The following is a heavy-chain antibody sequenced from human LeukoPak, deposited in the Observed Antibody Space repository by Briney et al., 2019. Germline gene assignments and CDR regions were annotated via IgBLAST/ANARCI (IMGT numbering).Heavy chain of an antibody. CDR1: GFTFSSYE. Sequence: PGGSLRLSCAASGFTFSSYEMNWVRQAPGEGLEWVSYISSSGSTIYYADSVKGRFTISRDNAKNSLYLQMNSLRAEDTAVYYCARDIGYYDSSGYFSGYWGQGTLVTVSS. CDR3: ARDIGYYDSSGYFSGY. V-gene: IGHV3-48*03. CDR2: ISSSGSTI. J-gene: IGHJ4*02. D-gene: IGHD3-22*01.